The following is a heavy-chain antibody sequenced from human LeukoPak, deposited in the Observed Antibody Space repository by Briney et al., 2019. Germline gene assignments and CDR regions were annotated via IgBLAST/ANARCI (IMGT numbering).Heavy chain of an antibody. D-gene: IGHD3-10*01. J-gene: IGHJ4*02. Sequence: PGGSLRLSCSASGFTFSSYTMHWVRQAPGKGLEYVSGIATNGGSTYYADAVKGRFTISRDNSKSTLYLQMSSLRVEDTALYYSRKHLRGDPFDNGGQGTLVTVSS. CDR2: IATNGGST. CDR3: RKHLRGDPFDN. V-gene: IGHV3-64D*06. CDR1: GFTFSSYT.